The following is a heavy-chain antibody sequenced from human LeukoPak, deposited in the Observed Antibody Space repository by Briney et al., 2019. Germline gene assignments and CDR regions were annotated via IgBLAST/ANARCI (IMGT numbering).Heavy chain of an antibody. CDR2: IYYSGST. D-gene: IGHD1-26*01. CDR3: ARGRTGSYGRDDAFDI. CDR1: GGSISSSSYY. Sequence: SSETLSLTCTVSGGSISSSSYYWGWIRQPPGKGLEWIGSIYYSGSTYYNPSLKSRVTISVDTSKNQFSLKLSSVTAADTAVYYCARGRTGSYGRDDAFDIWGQGTMVTVSS. V-gene: IGHV4-39*07. J-gene: IGHJ3*02.